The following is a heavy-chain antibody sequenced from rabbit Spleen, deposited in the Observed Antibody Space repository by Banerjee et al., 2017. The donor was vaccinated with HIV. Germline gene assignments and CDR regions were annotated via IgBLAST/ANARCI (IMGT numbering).Heavy chain of an antibody. V-gene: IGHV1S45*01. CDR1: GFSFSSSYW. D-gene: IGHD4-1*01. CDR3: ARETSSGWGIVSFYFSL. Sequence: QEQLVESGGDLVKPEGSLTLTCTASGFSFSSSYWICWVRQAPGKGLEWIACIYAGSSGSTYYASWAKGRITISKTSSTTVTLQMTSLTAADTATYFCARETSSGWGIVSFYFSLWGQGTLVTVS. CDR2: IYAGSSGST. J-gene: IGHJ4*01.